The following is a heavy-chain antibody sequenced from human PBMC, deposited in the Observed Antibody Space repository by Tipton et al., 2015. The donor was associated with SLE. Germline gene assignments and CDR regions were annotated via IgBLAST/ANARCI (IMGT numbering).Heavy chain of an antibody. D-gene: IGHD3-22*01. CDR1: GGSISSSSYY. Sequence: TLSLTCTVSGGSISSSSYYWGWIRQPPGKGLEWIGSIYYSGSTYYNPSLKSRVTISVDRSKNQFSLKLSSVTAADTAVYYCARGGPEDYYDSSGYPFDYWGQGTLVTVSS. V-gene: IGHV4-39*07. CDR2: IYYSGST. CDR3: ARGGPEDYYDSSGYPFDY. J-gene: IGHJ4*02.